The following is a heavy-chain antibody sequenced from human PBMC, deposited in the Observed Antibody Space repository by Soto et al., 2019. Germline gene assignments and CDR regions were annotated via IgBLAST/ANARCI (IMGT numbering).Heavy chain of an antibody. V-gene: IGHV4-59*01. CDR1: GGSISSYY. D-gene: IGHD3-22*01. J-gene: IGHJ5*02. CDR3: ARAGYYYDSSGQSGWFDP. Sequence: PSETLSLTCTVSGGSISSYYWSWIRQPPGKGLEWIGYIYYSGSTNYSPSLKSRVTISVDTSKNQFSLKLSSVTAADTAVYYCARAGYYYDSSGQSGWFDPWGQGTLVTVSS. CDR2: IYYSGST.